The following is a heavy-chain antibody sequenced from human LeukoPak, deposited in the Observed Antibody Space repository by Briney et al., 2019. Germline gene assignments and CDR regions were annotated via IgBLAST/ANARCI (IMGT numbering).Heavy chain of an antibody. D-gene: IGHD3-10*01. V-gene: IGHV4-39*07. CDR2: IYYSGST. CDR3: ASLLLWFGEFRMDAFDI. CDR1: GGSISSSSYY. J-gene: IGHJ3*02. Sequence: SETLSLTCTVSGGSISSSSYYWGWIRQPPGKGLEWIGSIYYSGSTYYNPSLKSRVTVSVDTSKNQFSLKLSSVTAADTAVYYCASLLLWFGEFRMDAFDIWGQGTMVTVSS.